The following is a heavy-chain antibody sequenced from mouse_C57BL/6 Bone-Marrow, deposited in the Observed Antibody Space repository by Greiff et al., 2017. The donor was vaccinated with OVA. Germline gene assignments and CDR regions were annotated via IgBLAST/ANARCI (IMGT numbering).Heavy chain of an antibody. CDR1: GFSLTSYG. J-gene: IGHJ1*03. D-gene: IGHD2-4*01. CDR2: IWSGGST. CDR3: AREGIYYDYDGRYFDV. Sequence: QVQLKQSGPGLVQPSQSLSITCTVSGFSLTSYGVHWVRQSPGKGLEWLGVIWSGGSTDYNAAFISRLSISKDNSKSQVFFKMNSLQADDTAIYYCAREGIYYDYDGRYFDVWGTGTTVTVSS. V-gene: IGHV2-2*01.